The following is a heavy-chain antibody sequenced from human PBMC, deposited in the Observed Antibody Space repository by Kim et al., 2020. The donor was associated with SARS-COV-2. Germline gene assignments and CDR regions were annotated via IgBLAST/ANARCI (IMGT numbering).Heavy chain of an antibody. CDR3: ASDTGTTELDY. J-gene: IGHJ4*02. D-gene: IGHD4-17*01. CDR1: GGSISSYY. V-gene: IGHV4-59*01. Sequence: SETLSLTCTVSGGSISSYYWSWIRQPPGKGLEWIGYIYYSGSTNYNPSLKSRVTISVDTSKNQFSLKLSSVTAADTAVYYCASDTGTTELDYWGQGTLVTVSS. CDR2: IYYSGST.